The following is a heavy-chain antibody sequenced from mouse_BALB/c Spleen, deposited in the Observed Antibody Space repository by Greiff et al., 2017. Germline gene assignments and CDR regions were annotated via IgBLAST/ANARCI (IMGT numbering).Heavy chain of an antibody. CDR2: ILPGSGST. V-gene: IGHV1-9*01. Sequence: QVQLQQSGAELMKPGASVKISCKATGYTFSSYWIEWVKQRPGHGLEWIGEILPGSGSTNYNEKFKGKATFTADTSSNTAYMQLSSLTSEDSAVYYCARYYYRYDGEDAMDYWGQGTSVTVSS. CDR1: GYTFSSYW. CDR3: ARYYYRYDGEDAMDY. D-gene: IGHD2-14*01. J-gene: IGHJ4*01.